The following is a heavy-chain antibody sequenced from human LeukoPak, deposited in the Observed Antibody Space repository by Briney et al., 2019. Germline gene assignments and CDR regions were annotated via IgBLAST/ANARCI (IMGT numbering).Heavy chain of an antibody. CDR1: GFILTTYC. Sequence: GGSLRLSCAASGFILTTYCMLCVRQAPGKGLQWVAFMRSDGTSKYYGDSVEGRCSISRDNSKSTLYLLMNSLSAADTGIYDYAKVRPLKGGFGPWGQGTPVTVSS. CDR3: AKVRPLKGGFGP. D-gene: IGHD3-16*01. V-gene: IGHV3-30*02. J-gene: IGHJ5*02. CDR2: MRSDGTSK.